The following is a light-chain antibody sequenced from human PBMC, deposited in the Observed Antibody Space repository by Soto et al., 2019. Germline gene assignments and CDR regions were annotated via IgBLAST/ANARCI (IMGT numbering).Light chain of an antibody. V-gene: IGKV3-20*01. J-gene: IGKJ1*01. CDR3: QHYGTSPRT. CDR2: GAS. Sequence: EIVLTQSPGTLSLSQGERATLSCRASQSLTSTFLAWYQQKPGQAPRLLIYGASSRATGIPDRFSGSGSGTDFTLTISRLEPEDFALYYCQHYGTSPRTFGQGTKVEIK. CDR1: QSLTSTF.